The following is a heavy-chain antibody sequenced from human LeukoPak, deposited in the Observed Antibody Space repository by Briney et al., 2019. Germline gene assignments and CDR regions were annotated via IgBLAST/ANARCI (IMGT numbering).Heavy chain of an antibody. V-gene: IGHV3-74*01. CDR2: INSDGSST. CDR1: GFTFSSYW. D-gene: IGHD2-15*01. Sequence: GGSLRLSCAASGFTFSSYWMHWVRQAPGKGLVWVSRINSDGSSTSYADSVKGRFTISRDNAKNTLYLQMNSLRAEDTAVYYCAYPSAGGLPVLFGYWGQGTLVTVSS. J-gene: IGHJ4*02. CDR3: AYPSAGGLPVLFGY.